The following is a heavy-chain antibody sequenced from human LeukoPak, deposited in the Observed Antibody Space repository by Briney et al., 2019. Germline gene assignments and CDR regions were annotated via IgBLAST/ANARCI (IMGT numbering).Heavy chain of an antibody. V-gene: IGHV1-24*01. J-gene: IGHJ4*02. D-gene: IGHD5-18*01. CDR3: AIRGYRGYYFDY. CDR1: VYTLTELS. Sequence: ASVKVSCKVSVYTLTELSMHWVRQAPGKGLEWMGGFDPEDGETIYAQKFQGRVTMTEDTSTDTAYMELSSLRSEDTAVYYCAIRGYRGYYFDYWGQGTLVTVSS. CDR2: FDPEDGET.